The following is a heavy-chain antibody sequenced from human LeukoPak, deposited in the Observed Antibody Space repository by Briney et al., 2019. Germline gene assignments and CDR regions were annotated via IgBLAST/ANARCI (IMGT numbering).Heavy chain of an antibody. D-gene: IGHD4-11*01. CDR1: GFTFSSYW. V-gene: IGHV3-74*01. Sequence: TGGSLRLSCAASGFTFSSYWMHWVRQAPGKGLVCVSRINSDGSSTNHADSVKGRFTISRDNAKNTLYLQMNSLRAEDTAVYYCARGGNSPDYWGQGTLVTVSS. J-gene: IGHJ4*02. CDR3: ARGGNSPDY. CDR2: INSDGSST.